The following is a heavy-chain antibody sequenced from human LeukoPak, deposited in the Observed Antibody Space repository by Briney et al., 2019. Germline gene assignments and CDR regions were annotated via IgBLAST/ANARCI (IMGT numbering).Heavy chain of an antibody. V-gene: IGHV4-39*07. CDR1: GGSISSSSYY. CDR2: IYYSGST. D-gene: IGHD3-22*01. J-gene: IGHJ4*02. Sequence: SETLSLTCTVSGGSISSSSYYWGWIRQPPGKGLEWIGSIYYSGSTYYNPSLKSRVTISVDTSKNQFSLKLSSVTAADTAVYYCARAPSRYDSSGYPYYFDYWGQGTLVTVSS. CDR3: ARAPSRYDSSGYPYYFDY.